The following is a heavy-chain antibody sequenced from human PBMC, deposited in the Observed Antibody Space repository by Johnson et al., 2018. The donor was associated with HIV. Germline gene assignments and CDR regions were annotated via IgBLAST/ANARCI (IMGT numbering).Heavy chain of an antibody. CDR1: GFTFSNFG. D-gene: IGHD2-15*01. CDR2: ISYDGDNE. J-gene: IGHJ3*02. Sequence: QVQLVESGGGLIKPGGSLRLSCAASGFTFSNFGIHWVRQAPGKGPEWVAVISYDGDNEYYADSVKGRFTIFRDNSKNTLYMQMKSLRVEDTAVYYCAKEALRGGEYDAFDIWGQGTMVTVS. V-gene: IGHV3-30*18. CDR3: AKEALRGGEYDAFDI.